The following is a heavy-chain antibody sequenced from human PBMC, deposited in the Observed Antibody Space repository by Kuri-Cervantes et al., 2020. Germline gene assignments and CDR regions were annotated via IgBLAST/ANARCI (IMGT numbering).Heavy chain of an antibody. CDR3: AKHRRMVRGVIISHNWFDP. CDR1: GFTFSSYW. J-gene: IGHJ5*02. D-gene: IGHD3-10*01. Sequence: GESLKISCAASGFTFSSYWMSWVRQAPGKGLEWVSAISGSGGSTYYADSVKGRFTISRDNSENTLYLQMNSLRAEDTAVYYCAKHRRMVRGVIISHNWFDPWGQGTLVTVSS. V-gene: IGHV3-23*01. CDR2: ISGSGGST.